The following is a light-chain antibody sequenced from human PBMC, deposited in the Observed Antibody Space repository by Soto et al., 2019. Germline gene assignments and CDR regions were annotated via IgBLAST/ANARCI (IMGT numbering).Light chain of an antibody. J-gene: IGKJ3*01. CDR1: QSVSSY. Sequence: EIVLTQSPATLSLSPGERATISCRASQSVSSYLAWYQQKPGQAPRLLIYDASNRATGIPARFSGSGSGTDFTLTISSLEPEDFAVYYCQQRSNWVTFGPGTRWISN. V-gene: IGKV3-11*01. CDR3: QQRSNWVT. CDR2: DAS.